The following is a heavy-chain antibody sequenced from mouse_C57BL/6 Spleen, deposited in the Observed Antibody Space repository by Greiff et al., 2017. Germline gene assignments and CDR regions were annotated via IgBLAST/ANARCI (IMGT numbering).Heavy chain of an antibody. J-gene: IGHJ3*01. D-gene: IGHD1-1*02. CDR3: TGLFFAY. CDR1: GFTFSNYW. CDR2: IRLKSDNYAT. Sequence: DVMLVESGGGLVQPGGSMKLSCVASGFTFSNYWMNWVRQSPEKGLEWVAQIRLKSDNYATNYAESVKGRFTISRDDSKSSVYLQMNNLRAEDTGIYYCTGLFFAYWGQGTLVTVSA. V-gene: IGHV6-3*01.